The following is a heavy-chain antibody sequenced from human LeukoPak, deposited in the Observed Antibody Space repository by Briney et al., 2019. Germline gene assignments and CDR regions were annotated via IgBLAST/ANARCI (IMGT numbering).Heavy chain of an antibody. Sequence: GGSLRLSCAASGFTVSSNYMSWVRQAPGKGLEWVSSISSSSSYIYYADSVKGRFTISRDNAKNSLYLQMNSLRAGDTAVSYCAREMTSDVDTETDYWGQGTLVTVSS. D-gene: IGHD5-18*01. V-gene: IGHV3-21*01. CDR2: ISSSSSYI. CDR3: AREMTSDVDTETDY. J-gene: IGHJ4*02. CDR1: GFTVSSNY.